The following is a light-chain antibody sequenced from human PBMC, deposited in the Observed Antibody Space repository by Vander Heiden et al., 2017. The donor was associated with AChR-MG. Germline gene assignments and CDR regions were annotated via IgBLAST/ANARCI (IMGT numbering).Light chain of an antibody. CDR1: QNVNTF. CDR3: LQRSNWPWT. CDR2: DTS. J-gene: IGKJ1*01. V-gene: IGKV3-11*01. Sequence: VLTQSPATLSLSPGDRATLPCRASQNVNTFVAWLQQKPGQAPKLLIYDTSYRATGIPARFSGSGSVTDFTLTISSLEPEDFAVYYCLQRSNWPWTFGQGTTVEIK.